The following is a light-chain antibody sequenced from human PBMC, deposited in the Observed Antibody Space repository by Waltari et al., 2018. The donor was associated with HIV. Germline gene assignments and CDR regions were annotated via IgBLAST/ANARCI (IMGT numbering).Light chain of an antibody. Sequence: QSVLTQPPSVSAAPGQKVTIPCSGDASNIGTTSVSWYHQLPGTAPKLLIYENTKRPSGIPDRFSGSKSGTSATLGITGLQTGDAADYYCGTWDTRLRAGVFGGGTKLTVL. CDR3: GTWDTRLRAGV. CDR2: ENT. CDR1: ASNIGTTS. J-gene: IGLJ2*01. V-gene: IGLV1-51*02.